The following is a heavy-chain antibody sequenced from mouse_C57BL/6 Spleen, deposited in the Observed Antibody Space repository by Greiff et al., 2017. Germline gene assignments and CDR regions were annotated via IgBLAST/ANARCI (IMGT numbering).Heavy chain of an antibody. V-gene: IGHV1-61*01. J-gene: IGHJ3*01. CDR1: GYTFTSYW. D-gene: IGHD4-1*01. CDR2: IYPSDSET. CDR3: ARRRLGRFAY. Sequence: VQLQQPGAELVRPGSSVKLSCKASGYTFTSYWMDWVKQRPGQGLEWIGNIYPSDSETHYNQKFKDKATLTVDKSSSTAYMQLSSLTSEDSAVYYCARRRLGRFAYWGQGTLVTVSA.